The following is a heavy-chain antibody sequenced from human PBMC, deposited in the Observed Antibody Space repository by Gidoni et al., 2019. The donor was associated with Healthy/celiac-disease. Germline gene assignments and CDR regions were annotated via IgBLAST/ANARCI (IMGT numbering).Heavy chain of an antibody. CDR3: ARLRVDCSSTSCYRGDAFDI. CDR1: GGSFSGYY. V-gene: IGHV4-34*01. Sequence: QVQLQQWGAGLLKPSETLSLTCAVYGGSFSGYYWSWIRQPPGKGLEWIGEINHSGSTNYNPSLKSRVTISVDTFKNQFSLKLSSVTAADTAVYYCARLRVDCSSTSCYRGDAFDIWGQGTMVTVSS. CDR2: INHSGST. J-gene: IGHJ3*02. D-gene: IGHD2-2*02.